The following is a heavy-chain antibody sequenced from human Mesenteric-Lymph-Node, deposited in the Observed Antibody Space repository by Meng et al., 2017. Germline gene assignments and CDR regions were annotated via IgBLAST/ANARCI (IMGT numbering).Heavy chain of an antibody. CDR3: ARAGYGSGSYDWFDP. Sequence: QRQVQESGPGRVKPSETLSLTCTVSGGSISSSSYYWGWIRQPPWKGLEWIGNMHYSGTTYYNPSLKSRITISVDTSKNQFSLKLSSVTAADTAVYYCARAGYGSGSYDWFDPWGQGTLVTVSS. CDR1: GGSISSSSYY. D-gene: IGHD3-10*01. V-gene: IGHV4-39*07. CDR2: MHYSGTT. J-gene: IGHJ5*02.